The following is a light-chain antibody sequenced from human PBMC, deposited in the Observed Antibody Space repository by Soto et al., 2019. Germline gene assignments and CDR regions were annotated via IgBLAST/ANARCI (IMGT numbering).Light chain of an antibody. V-gene: IGKV3-20*01. CDR3: QQYSSWPAGAVT. Sequence: EIVLTQSPGTLSLSPGERATLSCRASQSVSSSYLAWYQQKPGQAPRLLIYGASSRATGIPDRFSGSGSGTDFTLTISRLEPEDFAVYYCQQYSSWPAGAVTFGGGTKVE. CDR1: QSVSSSY. CDR2: GAS. J-gene: IGKJ4*01.